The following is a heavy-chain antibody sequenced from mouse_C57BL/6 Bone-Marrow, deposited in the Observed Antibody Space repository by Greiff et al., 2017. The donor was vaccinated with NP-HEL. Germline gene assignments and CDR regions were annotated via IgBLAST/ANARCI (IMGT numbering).Heavy chain of an antibody. D-gene: IGHD1-1*01. CDR3: AIRNAYYYEGYFDY. CDR2: IHPSDSDT. Sequence: QVQLKQSGAELVKPGASVKVSCKASGYTFTSYWMHWVKQRPGQGLEWIGRIHPSDSDTNYNQKFKGKATLTVDKSSSTAYMQLSSLTSEDSAVYYCAIRNAYYYEGYFDYWGQGTTLTVSS. CDR1: GYTFTSYW. J-gene: IGHJ2*01. V-gene: IGHV1-74*01.